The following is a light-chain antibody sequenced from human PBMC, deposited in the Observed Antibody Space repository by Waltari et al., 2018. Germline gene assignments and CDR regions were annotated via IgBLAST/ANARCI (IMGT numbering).Light chain of an antibody. V-gene: IGKV1-39*01. Sequence: DIQMTQSPSSLSASVGDRVTITCRASQSISSYLNWYQEKPGKAPRLLIYAASSLQRGVPSRFSGRGSGTDFTLTISSLQPEDFATYYCQQSYSYWYTFGQGTKLEIK. CDR2: AAS. J-gene: IGKJ2*01. CDR1: QSISSY. CDR3: QQSYSYWYT.